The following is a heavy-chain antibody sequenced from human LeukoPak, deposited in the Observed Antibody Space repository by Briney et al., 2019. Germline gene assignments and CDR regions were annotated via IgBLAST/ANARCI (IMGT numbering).Heavy chain of an antibody. CDR3: ARALGIVVVISAY. D-gene: IGHD3-22*01. J-gene: IGHJ4*02. CDR1: GFTFSSYA. CDR2: ISYDGSNK. V-gene: IGHV3-30-3*01. Sequence: GRSLRLSCAASGFTFSSYAMHWVRQAPGKGLEWVAVISYDGSNKYYADSVKGRFTISRDNSKNTLYLQMNSLRAEDTAVYYCARALGIVVVISAYWGQGTLVTVSS.